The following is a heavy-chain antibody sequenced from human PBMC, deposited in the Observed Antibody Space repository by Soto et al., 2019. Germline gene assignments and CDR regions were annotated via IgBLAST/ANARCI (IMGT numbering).Heavy chain of an antibody. V-gene: IGHV1-8*01. J-gene: IGHJ4*02. D-gene: IGHD6-19*01. CDR1: GYTFTSYD. Sequence: GASVKVSCKASGYTFTSYDINWVRQATGQGLEWMGWMNPNSGNTGYAQKFQGRVTMTRNTSISTAYMELSSLRSEDTAVYYCVSSGWPPKAYYFDYWGQGTLVTVSS. CDR3: VSSGWPPKAYYFDY. CDR2: MNPNSGNT.